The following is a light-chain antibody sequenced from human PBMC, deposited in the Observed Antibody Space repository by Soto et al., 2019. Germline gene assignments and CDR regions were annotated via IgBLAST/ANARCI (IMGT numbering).Light chain of an antibody. Sequence: EIVLTQSPGTLSVSPGERATLSCRASQSVNSKVAWYQQKPGQPPRLLIYAASTRANGVPARFGGSGSGTDFTLTINSLEPEDFAVYYCQQRNVWPPITFGQGTRLEIK. CDR3: QQRNVWPPIT. V-gene: IGKV3-11*01. J-gene: IGKJ5*01. CDR1: QSVNSK. CDR2: AAS.